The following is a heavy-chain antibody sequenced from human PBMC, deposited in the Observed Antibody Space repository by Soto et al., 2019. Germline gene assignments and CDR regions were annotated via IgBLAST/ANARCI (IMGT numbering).Heavy chain of an antibody. CDR1: GFTFSHYG. J-gene: IGHJ4*02. D-gene: IGHD1-26*01. Sequence: QVQLVESGGGVVQPGRSLRLSCAASGFTFSHYGIHWVRQAPGKGLEWLAVISYDGSNKHYADSVKGQFTVSRDNSKNTLYLQMNSLRAEDTAVYFCARYSGKYQGPIDYWGQGTLVTVSS. V-gene: IGHV3-30*03. CDR2: ISYDGSNK. CDR3: ARYSGKYQGPIDY.